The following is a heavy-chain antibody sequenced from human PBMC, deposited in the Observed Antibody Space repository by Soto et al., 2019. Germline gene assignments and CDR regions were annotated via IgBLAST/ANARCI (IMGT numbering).Heavy chain of an antibody. Sequence: EVQLLESGGDLVQPGGSLRLSCAASGFTFSSYAMTWVRQAPGKGLEWVAGIRGSGTGTYYADSVKGRFTISRDNSKSTLYLQMSSRGVEDTAVYFCAKSYISSATSRPDYFDYWGQGTLVTVSS. CDR2: IRGSGTGT. V-gene: IGHV3-23*01. CDR3: AKSYISSATSRPDYFDY. D-gene: IGHD5-12*01. J-gene: IGHJ4*02. CDR1: GFTFSSYA.